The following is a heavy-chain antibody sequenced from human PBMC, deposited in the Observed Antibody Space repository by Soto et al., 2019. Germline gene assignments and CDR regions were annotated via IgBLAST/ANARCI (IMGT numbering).Heavy chain of an antibody. Sequence: GGSLRLSCAASGFTFSSYGMHWVRQAPGKGLEWVAVIWYDGSNKYYADSVKGRFTISRDNSKNTLYLQMNSLRAEDTAVYYCARDLCDFWSGYRYYYYYYGMDVWGQGTTVTVSS. CDR2: IWYDGSNK. CDR1: GFTFSSYG. J-gene: IGHJ6*02. CDR3: ARDLCDFWSGYRYYYYYYGMDV. D-gene: IGHD3-3*01. V-gene: IGHV3-33*01.